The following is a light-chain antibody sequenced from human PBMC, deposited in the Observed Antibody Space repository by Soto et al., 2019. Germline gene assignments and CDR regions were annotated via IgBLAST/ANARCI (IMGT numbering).Light chain of an antibody. CDR1: SSDVGGYEH. V-gene: IGLV2-14*01. Sequence: QSALTQTASVSGSPGQSITICCTGTSSDVGGYEHVSWYQQHPGKVPKLMIYGVSNRPSGVSNRFSGSKSGNTASLTISGLQAEDEADYYCSSYTSTTTPIFGTGTKVTVL. J-gene: IGLJ1*01. CDR3: SSYTSTTTPI. CDR2: GVS.